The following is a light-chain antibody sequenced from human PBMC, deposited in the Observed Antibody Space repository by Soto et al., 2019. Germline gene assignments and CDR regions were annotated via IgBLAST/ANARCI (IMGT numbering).Light chain of an antibody. J-gene: IGKJ1*01. CDR2: KAS. V-gene: IGKV1-5*03. CDR1: QSFTNW. Sequence: DIQMTQSPSTLSASAGDRVTITCRASQSFTNWLAWYQQKPGNAPNLLIYKASSLESGVPSRFSGSVSGTEFTLTISSLQPDYFATYYCQQYNSYSTFGQGTKVEI. CDR3: QQYNSYST.